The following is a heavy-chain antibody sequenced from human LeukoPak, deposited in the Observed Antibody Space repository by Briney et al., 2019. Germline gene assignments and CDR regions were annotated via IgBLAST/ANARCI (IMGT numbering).Heavy chain of an antibody. J-gene: IGHJ4*02. D-gene: IGHD6-19*01. CDR2: INPSGGST. CDR1: VYTLTGYY. Sequence: AASVKVSRKDSVYTLTGYYMQGVPHTPGRRREWRGIINPSGGSTSYAQKFPGRVTMTKDTSTSTVYMELSSLRSEDTAVYYCAREGVAVAASFDYWGQGTLVTVSS. CDR3: AREGVAVAASFDY. V-gene: IGHV1-46*03.